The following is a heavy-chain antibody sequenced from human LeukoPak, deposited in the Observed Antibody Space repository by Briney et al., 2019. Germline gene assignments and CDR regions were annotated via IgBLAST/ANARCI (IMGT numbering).Heavy chain of an antibody. CDR1: GFTFNSYA. CDR3: AKRGVVIRVILVGFHKEAYYFDS. Sequence: GGSLRLSCAASGFTFNSYAVSWVRQARGKGLEWVAGISDSGGRTNYANSVKGRFTISRDNPKNTLYLQMNSLRAEDTAVYFCAKRGVVIRVILVGFHKEAYYFDSWGQGALVTVSS. CDR2: ISDSGGRT. V-gene: IGHV3-23*01. J-gene: IGHJ4*02. D-gene: IGHD3-22*01.